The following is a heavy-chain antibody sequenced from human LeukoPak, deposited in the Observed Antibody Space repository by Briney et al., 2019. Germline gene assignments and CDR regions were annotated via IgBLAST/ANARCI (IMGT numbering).Heavy chain of an antibody. CDR2: IIPILGIA. CDR3: ARSAPDSSGYYYYYYGMDV. Sequence: SVKVSCKASGYTFTRYYMHWVRQAPGQGLEWMGRIIPILGIANYAQKFQGRVTITADKSTSTAYMELSSLRSEDTAVYYCARSAPDSSGYYYYYYGMDVWGQGTTVTVSS. V-gene: IGHV1-69*02. D-gene: IGHD3-22*01. J-gene: IGHJ6*02. CDR1: GYTFTRYY.